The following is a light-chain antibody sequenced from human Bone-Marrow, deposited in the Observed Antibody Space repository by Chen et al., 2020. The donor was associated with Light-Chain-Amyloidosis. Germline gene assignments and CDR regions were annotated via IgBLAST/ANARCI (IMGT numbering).Light chain of an antibody. Sequence: DIQMTQSPPFLSASLGARVTSTCRASQNIGTLLPWYQQKSGKAPKLLIFAASTLQGEVPSRFTGSGSRTDFILTINSLQLEYVATYYCQQSYSNPRTFGQGTKVEI. V-gene: IGKV1-39*01. CDR2: AAS. J-gene: IGKJ2*02. CDR1: QNIGTL. CDR3: QQSYSNPRT.